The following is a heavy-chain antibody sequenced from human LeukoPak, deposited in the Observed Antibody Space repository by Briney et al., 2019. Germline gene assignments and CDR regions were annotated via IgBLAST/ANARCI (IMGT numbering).Heavy chain of an antibody. J-gene: IGHJ6*03. D-gene: IGHD3-10*01. CDR3: ARRRGGYYYYMDV. CDR1: GFTFSSYW. CDR2: INSDGSST. V-gene: IGHV3-74*01. Sequence: GESLKISCAASGFTFSSYWMHWVRQAPGKGLVWVSRINSDGSSTSYADSVKGRFTISRANAKSTLYLQMNSLRAGDTAVYYCARRRGGYYYYMDVWGKGTTVTVSS.